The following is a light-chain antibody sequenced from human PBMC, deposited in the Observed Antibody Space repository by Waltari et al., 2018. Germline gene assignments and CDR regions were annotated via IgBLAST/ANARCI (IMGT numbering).Light chain of an antibody. CDR3: AAWDDSLSGPGV. V-gene: IGLV1-47*01. CDR1: SPTIGSDF. J-gene: IGLJ3*02. Sequence: QSVLTQPPSASGTPGQRVTISCSGSSPTIGSDFLYWYQQLPGTAPKLLVYRNNQRPSGVPDRFSGSKSGTSASLAISGLRSEDEADYYCAAWDDSLSGPGVFGGGTKLTVL. CDR2: RNN.